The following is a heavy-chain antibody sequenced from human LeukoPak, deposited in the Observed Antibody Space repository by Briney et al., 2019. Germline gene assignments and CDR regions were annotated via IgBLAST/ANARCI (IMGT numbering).Heavy chain of an antibody. Sequence: GGSLRLSCAASGFTFSSYGMHWVRQAPGKGLEWVAFIRYDGSNKYYADSVKGRFTISRGNSKNTLYLQMNSLRAEDTAVYYYAKDSWEVGATSEIDYWGQGTLVTVSS. CDR1: GFTFSSYG. D-gene: IGHD1-26*01. CDR2: IRYDGSNK. CDR3: AKDSWEVGATSEIDY. J-gene: IGHJ4*02. V-gene: IGHV3-30*02.